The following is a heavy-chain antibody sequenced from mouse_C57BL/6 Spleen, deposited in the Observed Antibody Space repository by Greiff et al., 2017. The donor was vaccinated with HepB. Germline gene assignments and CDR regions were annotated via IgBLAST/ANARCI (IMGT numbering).Heavy chain of an antibody. J-gene: IGHJ4*01. Sequence: QVQLQQPGAELVKPGASVKMSCKASGYTFTSYWITWVKQRPGQGLEWIGDIYPGSGSTNYNEKFKSKATLTVDTSSSTAYMQLSSLTSEDSAVYYCARSDDPYPYYAMDYWGQGTSVTVSS. V-gene: IGHV1-55*01. CDR3: ARSDDPYPYYAMDY. CDR1: GYTFTSYW. D-gene: IGHD2-10*01. CDR2: IYPGSGST.